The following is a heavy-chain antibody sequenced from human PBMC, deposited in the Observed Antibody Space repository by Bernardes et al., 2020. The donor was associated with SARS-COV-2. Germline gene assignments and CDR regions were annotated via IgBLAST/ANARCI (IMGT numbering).Heavy chain of an antibody. Sequence: GGSLRLSCAASGFTFSSYDMHWVRQATGKGLEWVSAIGTAGDTYYPGSVKGRFTISRENAKNSLYLQMNSLRAEDTAVYYCAKVLTPYYFDYWGQGTLVTVSS. CDR2: IGTAGDT. V-gene: IGHV3-13*01. J-gene: IGHJ4*02. CDR3: AKVLTPYYFDY. CDR1: GFTFSSYD.